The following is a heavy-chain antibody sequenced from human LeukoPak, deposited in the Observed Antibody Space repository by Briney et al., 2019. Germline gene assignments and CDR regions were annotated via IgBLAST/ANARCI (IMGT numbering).Heavy chain of an antibody. D-gene: IGHD5-24*01. CDR3: ARLEMASDAAY. CDR1: GGSFSGYY. J-gene: IGHJ4*02. Sequence: PSETLSLTCAVYGGSFSGYYWSWIRQPPGKGLEWIGEINHSGSTNYNPSLKSRVTISVDTSKNQFSLKLSSVTAADTAVYYCARLEMASDAAYWGQGTLVTVSS. CDR2: INHSGST. V-gene: IGHV4-34*01.